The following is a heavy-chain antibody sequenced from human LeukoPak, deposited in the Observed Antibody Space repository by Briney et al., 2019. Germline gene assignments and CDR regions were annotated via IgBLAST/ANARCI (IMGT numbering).Heavy chain of an antibody. J-gene: IGHJ4*02. D-gene: IGHD5-12*01. V-gene: IGHV3-21*01. CDR1: GFTFSSYS. CDR3: ARGSRRGYSGYDEFDY. Sequence: GGSLRLSCAASGFTFSSYSMNWVRQAPGKGLEWVSSISSSSSNIYYADSVKGRFTISRDNAKNSLYLQMNSLRAGDTAVYYCARGSRRGYSGYDEFDYWGQGTLVTVSS. CDR2: ISSSSSNI.